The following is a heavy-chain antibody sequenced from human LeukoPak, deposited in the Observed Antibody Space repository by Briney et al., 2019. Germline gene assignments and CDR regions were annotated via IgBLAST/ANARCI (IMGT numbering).Heavy chain of an antibody. J-gene: IGHJ4*02. CDR3: ARVVYSGDSSGYYFDY. CDR1: GYSFTSYG. D-gene: IGHD3-22*01. CDR2: ISAYNGNT. Sequence: GESLKISCKGSGYSFTSYGISWVRQAPGQGLEWMGWISAYNGNTNYAQKLQGRVTMTTDTSTRTAYMELRSLRSDDTAVYYCARVVYSGDSSGYYFDYWGQGTLVTVSS. V-gene: IGHV1-18*01.